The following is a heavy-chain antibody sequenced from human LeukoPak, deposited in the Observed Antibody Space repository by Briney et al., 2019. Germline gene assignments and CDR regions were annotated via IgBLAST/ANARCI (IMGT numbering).Heavy chain of an antibody. CDR1: GFTFYNYA. V-gene: IGHV3-23*01. CDR3: ARDRTVAARGYYYYMDV. J-gene: IGHJ6*03. Sequence: QPGGSLRLSCAASGFTFYNYAMSWVRQVPGKGLEWVSGIGGSSVTTYYADSVKGRFTISRDNSENTLYLQMNSLRAEDTAVYYCARDRTVAARGYYYYMDVWGKGTTVTVSS. D-gene: IGHD6-6*01. CDR2: IGGSSVTT.